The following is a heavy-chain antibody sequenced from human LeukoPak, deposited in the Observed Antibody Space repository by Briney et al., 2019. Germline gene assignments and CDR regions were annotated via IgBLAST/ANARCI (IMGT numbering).Heavy chain of an antibody. CDR2: IDSSGSTI. V-gene: IGHV3-11*01. J-gene: IGHJ3*02. CDR3: AKGGEGWEPHDAFDI. D-gene: IGHD1-26*01. CDR1: GFTLSDYY. Sequence: GGSLRLSCAASGFTLSDYYMSWIRQAPGKGLEWVSYIDSSGSTIYYADSVKGRFTISRDNSKNTLYLQMNSLRAEDTAVYYCAKGGEGWEPHDAFDIWGQGTMVTVSS.